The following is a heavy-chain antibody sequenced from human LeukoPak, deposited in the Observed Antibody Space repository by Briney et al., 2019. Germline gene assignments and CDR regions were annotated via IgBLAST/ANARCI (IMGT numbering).Heavy chain of an antibody. V-gene: IGHV3-7*01. CDR1: GFTFSNYW. CDR2: IKHDGSEK. CDR3: ARGSSNSFDY. D-gene: IGHD2-2*01. Sequence: PGGSLRLSCAASGFTFSNYWMNWVRQPPGKGLEWVANIKHDGSEKYYVDSVKGRFTISRDNAKNSLYLQMNSLSSDDTAVYYCARGSSNSFDYWGQGTLVAVSS. J-gene: IGHJ4*02.